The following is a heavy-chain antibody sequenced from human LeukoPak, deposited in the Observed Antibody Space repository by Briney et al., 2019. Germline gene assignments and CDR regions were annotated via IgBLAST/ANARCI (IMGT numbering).Heavy chain of an antibody. CDR2: IKEDGSQK. Sequence: GGSLRLSCAASGFTFSMYWMSWVRQAPGKGLQWVANIKEDGSQKYYVDSVKGRFTISRDNAKNSLYLQMNSLRAEDTAVYYCASIYCSGGSCTYFDDWGQGTLVTVSS. D-gene: IGHD2-15*01. J-gene: IGHJ4*02. V-gene: IGHV3-7*01. CDR1: GFTFSMYW. CDR3: ASIYCSGGSCTYFDD.